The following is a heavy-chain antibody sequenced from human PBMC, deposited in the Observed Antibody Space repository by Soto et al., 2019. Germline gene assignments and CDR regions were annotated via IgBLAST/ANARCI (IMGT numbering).Heavy chain of an antibody. Sequence: QIQLVQSGAEVKKPGASVKVSCKASGYKFSNYAFSWVRQAPGQGLEWMGWIGTYNGITNYSQKFQDRVTMTTDTSTSTAYMELRSLSSDDTAIYYCARDLSRLDYWGQGTLVTVSS. CDR3: ARDLSRLDY. D-gene: IGHD6-19*01. CDR2: IGTYNGIT. V-gene: IGHV1-18*01. CDR1: GYKFSNYA. J-gene: IGHJ4*02.